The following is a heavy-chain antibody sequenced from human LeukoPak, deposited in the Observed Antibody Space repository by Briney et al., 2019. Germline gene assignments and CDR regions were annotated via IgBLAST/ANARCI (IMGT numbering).Heavy chain of an antibody. CDR3: ARDRYSSSWYFRFGTYYGMDV. V-gene: IGHV1-46*01. CDR2: INPSGGST. CDR1: RYTFTSYY. Sequence: ASVKVSCKASRYTFTSYYMHWVRQAPGQGLEWMGIINPSGGSTSYAQKFQGRVTMTRDMSTSTVYMELSSLRSDDTAVYYCARDRYSSSWYFRFGTYYGMDVWGQGTTVTVSS. D-gene: IGHD6-13*01. J-gene: IGHJ6*02.